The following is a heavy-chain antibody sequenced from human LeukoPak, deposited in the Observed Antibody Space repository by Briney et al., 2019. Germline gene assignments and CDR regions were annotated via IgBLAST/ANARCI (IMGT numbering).Heavy chain of an antibody. D-gene: IGHD3-10*01. V-gene: IGHV3-21*01. CDR2: ISSSSSYI. CDR3: ARDSSMLRGPLVIYYFDF. Sequence: GGSLRLPYAASGFTFSSYSMNWVRQAPGKGLEWVSSISSSSSYIYYADSVKGRFTISRDNAKNSLYLQMNSLRAEDTAVYYCARDSSMLRGPLVIYYFDFWGQGTLVTVSS. CDR1: GFTFSSYS. J-gene: IGHJ4*02.